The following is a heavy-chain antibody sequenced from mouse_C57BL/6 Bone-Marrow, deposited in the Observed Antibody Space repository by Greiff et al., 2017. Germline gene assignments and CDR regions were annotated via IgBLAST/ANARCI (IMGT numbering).Heavy chain of an antibody. V-gene: IGHV1-64*01. J-gene: IGHJ3*01. CDR3: ARECYGSSSFAY. D-gene: IGHD1-1*01. CDR2: IHPNSGST. CDR1: GYTFTSYW. Sequence: QVQLQQPGAELVKPGASVKLSCKASGYTFTSYWMHWVKQRPGQGLEWIGKIHPNSGSTNYNEKFKSKATLTVDKSSSTAYMQLSSLTSEDSAVYYCARECYGSSSFAYWGQGTLVTVSA.